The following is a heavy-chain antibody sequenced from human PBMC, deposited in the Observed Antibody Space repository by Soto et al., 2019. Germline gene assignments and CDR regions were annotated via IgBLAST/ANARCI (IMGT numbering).Heavy chain of an antibody. Sequence: EAQLVESGGGLVQPGGSLRLSCAASGFLFSSYEMNWLRQAPGKGLEWVAYISRSGTPIYYAASVKGRFTISRDNAKNSLHLQMNSLKDEDTATYYCARDVSGDYYVSGITDDAYDIWGQGTTVTVSS. J-gene: IGHJ3*02. CDR1: GFLFSSYE. CDR2: ISRSGTPI. D-gene: IGHD3-16*01. CDR3: ARDVSGDYYVSGITDDAYDI. V-gene: IGHV3-48*03.